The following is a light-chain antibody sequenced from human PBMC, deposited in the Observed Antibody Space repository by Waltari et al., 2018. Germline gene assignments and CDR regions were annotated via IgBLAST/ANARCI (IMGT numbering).Light chain of an antibody. CDR1: SSDVGGYNF. V-gene: IGLV2-11*01. Sequence: QSALTQPRSVSGSPGKSVTISCTGTSSDVGGYNFVSWYQQHPGKAPKLIIYDVNQRPSGFPDLFSGSKSGNSASLTISGLQAEDEADYSCWSYAGSHTLVTFGGGTKLTVL. J-gene: IGLJ2*01. CDR3: WSYAGSHTLVT. CDR2: DVN.